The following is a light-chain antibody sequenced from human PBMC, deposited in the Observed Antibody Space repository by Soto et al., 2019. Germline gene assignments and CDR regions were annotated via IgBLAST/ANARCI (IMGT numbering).Light chain of an antibody. CDR3: QEYIHCHPGI. CDR1: QFVSRR. Sequence: EIVVTQSPATLSASPGERVTLSCRASQFVSRRLAWYQQRLGQVPRLLIYDTSTRAPGISARFSGSGSGTEFTLTISSLQSEDFAVYYCQEYIHCHPGIFGPGTTVDIK. J-gene: IGKJ3*01. V-gene: IGKV3-15*01. CDR2: DTS.